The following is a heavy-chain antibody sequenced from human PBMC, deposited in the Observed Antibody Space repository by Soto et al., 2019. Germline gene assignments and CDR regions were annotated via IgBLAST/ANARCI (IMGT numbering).Heavy chain of an antibody. V-gene: IGHV4-30-4*01. CDR3: ARLTYYYDSSGYYYADY. D-gene: IGHD3-22*01. Sequence: QVQLQESGPGLVKPSQTLSLTCTVSGGSISSGDYYWSWIRQPPGKGLEWIGYIYYSGSTYYNPSLKSRVTISVATSTNQFSLKPSSVTAADTAVYYCARLTYYYDSSGYYYADYWGQGTLVTVSS. CDR2: IYYSGST. CDR1: GGSISSGDYY. J-gene: IGHJ4*02.